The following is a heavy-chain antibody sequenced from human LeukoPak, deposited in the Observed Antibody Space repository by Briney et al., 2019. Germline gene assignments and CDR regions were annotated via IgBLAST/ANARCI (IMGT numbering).Heavy chain of an antibody. CDR3: ARGRYCTNGVCSPYYFDY. J-gene: IGHJ4*02. CDR2: INAGNGNT. V-gene: IGHV1-3*03. D-gene: IGHD2-8*01. Sequence: ASVKVSCKASGYTFINNWMHWVRQAPGQRLEWMGWINAGNGNTKYSQEFQGRVTITRDTSASTAYMELSSLRSEDMAVYYCARGRYCTNGVCSPYYFDYWGQGTLVTVSS. CDR1: GYTFINNW.